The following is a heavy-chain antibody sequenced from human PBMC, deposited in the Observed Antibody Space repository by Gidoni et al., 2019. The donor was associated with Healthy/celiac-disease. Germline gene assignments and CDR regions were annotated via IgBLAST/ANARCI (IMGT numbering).Heavy chain of an antibody. J-gene: IGHJ5*02. Sequence: EVQLVESGGGLVQPGRSLRLSCTASGFTFGDYAMSWFRQAPGKGLEWVGFIRSKAYGGTTEYAASVKGRFTISRDDSKSIAYLQMNSLKTEDTAVYYCTSVHRFRSRWFGSIENWFDPWGQGTLVTVSS. D-gene: IGHD3-10*01. V-gene: IGHV3-49*03. CDR2: IRSKAYGGTT. CDR1: GFTFGDYA. CDR3: TSVHRFRSRWFGSIENWFDP.